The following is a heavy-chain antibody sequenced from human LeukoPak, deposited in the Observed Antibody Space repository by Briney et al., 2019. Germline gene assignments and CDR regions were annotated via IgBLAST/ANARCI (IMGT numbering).Heavy chain of an antibody. V-gene: IGHV3-23*01. CDR1: GFTFSSFA. J-gene: IGHJ4*02. D-gene: IGHD3-16*02. CDR2: ISGSGEST. CDR3: AKDAIGQYRPYYFDC. Sequence: PGGSLRLSCAASGFTFSSFAMSWVRQAPGKGLEWVSSISGSGESTYYADYVEGRFTVSRDNSKNTVNLQLNSLRAEDTAVYYCAKDAIGQYRPYYFDCWGQGTLVTVSS.